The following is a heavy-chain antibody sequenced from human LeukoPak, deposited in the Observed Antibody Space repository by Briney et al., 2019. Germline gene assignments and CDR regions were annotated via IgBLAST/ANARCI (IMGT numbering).Heavy chain of an antibody. J-gene: IGHJ4*02. CDR1: GGSISSGGFY. D-gene: IGHD3-3*01. V-gene: IGHV4-31*03. Sequence: SQTLSLTCTVSGGSISSGGFYWTWIRQHPGKGLEWIGYIYYSGNTYYNPSLKSRVTISIDTSKNQFSLKLSSVTAADTAVYYCARGIVGSSYDFWSGYSYYFDYWGQGTLVTVSS. CDR2: IYYSGNT. CDR3: ARGIVGSSYDFWSGYSYYFDY.